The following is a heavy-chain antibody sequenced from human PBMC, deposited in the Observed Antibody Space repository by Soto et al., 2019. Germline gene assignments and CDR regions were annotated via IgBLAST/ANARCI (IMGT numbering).Heavy chain of an antibody. CDR3: VTMVYPFDP. Sequence: QVQLVESGGGVVQPGRSLRLSCAASGFTFSSYAMHWVRQAPGKVLEWVAVIAYDGSNKYYADSVKGRFPISRDNSKNTVYLEMNSRRAEDTAVYYSVTMVYPFDPRGQGNPVTLSS. D-gene: IGHD3-10*01. CDR1: GFTFSSYA. V-gene: IGHV3-30-3*01. CDR2: IAYDGSNK. J-gene: IGHJ5*02.